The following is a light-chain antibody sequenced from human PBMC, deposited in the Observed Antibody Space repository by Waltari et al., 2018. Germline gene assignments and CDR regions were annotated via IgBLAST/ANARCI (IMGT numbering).Light chain of an antibody. Sequence: QSVLTQPPSASGTPGQRVSISCSGRYSNLGSNYRYWYQQLPGTAPKLLIYRNDQRPSGVPDRFSGSKYGTTAFLAISELRSEDEAVYYCASWDDSHYVFGGGTKVTVL. J-gene: IGLJ1*01. V-gene: IGLV1-47*01. CDR3: ASWDDSHYV. CDR2: RND. CDR1: YSNLGSNY.